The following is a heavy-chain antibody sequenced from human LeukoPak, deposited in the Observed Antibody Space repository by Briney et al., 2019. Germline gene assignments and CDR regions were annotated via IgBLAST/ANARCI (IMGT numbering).Heavy chain of an antibody. J-gene: IGHJ6*02. Sequence: GGSLRLSCAASGFTFSSYAMSWARQAPGKGLEWVSAISGSGGSTYYADSVKGRFTISRDNSKNTLCLQMNSLRAEDTAVYYCAKDEPDYYDSSGYRHYYNGMDVWGQGTTVTVSS. CDR2: ISGSGGST. V-gene: IGHV3-23*01. CDR1: GFTFSSYA. CDR3: AKDEPDYYDSSGYRHYYNGMDV. D-gene: IGHD3-22*01.